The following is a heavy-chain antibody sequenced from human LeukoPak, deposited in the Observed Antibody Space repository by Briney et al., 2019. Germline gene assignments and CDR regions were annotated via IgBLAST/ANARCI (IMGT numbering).Heavy chain of an antibody. CDR2: IYYSGST. J-gene: IGHJ6*03. CDR1: GGSISSYY. Sequence: SETLSLTCTVSGGSISSYYWSWIRQPPGKGLEWIGYIYYSGSTNYNPSLKSRVTISVDTSKNQFSLKLSSVTAADTAVYYCAREAPGYCSGGSCSPLLYYYYYMDVWGKGTTVTASS. V-gene: IGHV4-59*01. D-gene: IGHD2-15*01. CDR3: AREAPGYCSGGSCSPLLYYYYYMDV.